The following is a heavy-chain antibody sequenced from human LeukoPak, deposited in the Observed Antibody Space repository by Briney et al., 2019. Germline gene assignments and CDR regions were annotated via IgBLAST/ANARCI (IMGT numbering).Heavy chain of an antibody. CDR1: GFTFSSYG. D-gene: IGHD6-13*01. Sequence: GGSLRLSCAASGFTFSSYGMHWVRQAPGKGLEWVAVIWYDGSNKYYADSVKGRFTISRDNSKNTLYLQMNSLRAEDTAVYYCARPSGGGSWYYFDYWGQGTLFTVSS. V-gene: IGHV3-33*01. CDR3: ARPSGGGSWYYFDY. J-gene: IGHJ4*02. CDR2: IWYDGSNK.